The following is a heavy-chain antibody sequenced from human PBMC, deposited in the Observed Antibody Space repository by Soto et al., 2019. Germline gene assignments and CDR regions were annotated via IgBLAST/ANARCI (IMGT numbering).Heavy chain of an antibody. CDR2: ISGSGGST. CDR3: AKKSYETRAFDI. D-gene: IGHD3-16*02. CDR1: GFTFSSYA. Sequence: HPGGSLRLSCAASGFTFSSYAMSWVRQAPGKGLEWVSAISGSGGSTYYADSVKGRFTISRDNSKNTLYLQMNSLRAEDTALYYCAKKSYETRAFDIWGQGTMVTVSS. V-gene: IGHV3-23*01. J-gene: IGHJ3*02.